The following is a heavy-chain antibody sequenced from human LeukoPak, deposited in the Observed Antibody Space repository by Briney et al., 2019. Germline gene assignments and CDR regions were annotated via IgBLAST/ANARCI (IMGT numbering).Heavy chain of an antibody. J-gene: IGHJ4*02. CDR1: GFTFSSYE. CDR3: ARKPSSSGYRFDS. V-gene: IGHV3-48*03. D-gene: IGHD6-13*01. CDR2: ISSSGSTI. Sequence: GGSLRLSCAASGFTFSSYEMNWVRQAPGKGLEWVSYISSSGSTIYYADSVKGRFTISRDNAKNSLYLQMNSLRAEDTAVYYCARKPSSSGYRFDSWGQGTLVTVSS.